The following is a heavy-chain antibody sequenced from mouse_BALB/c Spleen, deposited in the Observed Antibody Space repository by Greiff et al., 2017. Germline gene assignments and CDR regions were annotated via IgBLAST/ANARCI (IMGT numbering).Heavy chain of an antibody. CDR1: GYTFTSYW. CDR3: ARRGYYRYERENAMDY. V-gene: IGHV1-7*01. D-gene: IGHD2-14*01. CDR2: INPSTGYT. J-gene: IGHJ4*01. Sequence: QVQLQQSGAELVKPGASVKMSCKASGYTFTSYWMHWVKQRPGQGLEWIGYINPSTGYTEYNQKFKDKATLTADKSSSTAYMQLSSLTSEDSAVYYCARRGYYRYERENAMDYWGQGTSVTVSS.